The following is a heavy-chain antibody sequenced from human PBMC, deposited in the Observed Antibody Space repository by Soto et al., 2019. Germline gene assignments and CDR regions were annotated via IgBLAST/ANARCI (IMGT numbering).Heavy chain of an antibody. Sequence: GSLRLSCAASGFTFSSYWMSWVRQAPGKGLEWVANIKQEGSEKYYVDSVKGRFTISRDNAKNSLYLQMNSLRVEDTAVYYCERDLNFYDSSEGPGYWGQGTLVTVYS. CDR2: IKQEGSEK. J-gene: IGHJ4*02. V-gene: IGHV3-7*01. CDR1: GFTFSSYW. D-gene: IGHD3-22*01. CDR3: ERDLNFYDSSEGPGY.